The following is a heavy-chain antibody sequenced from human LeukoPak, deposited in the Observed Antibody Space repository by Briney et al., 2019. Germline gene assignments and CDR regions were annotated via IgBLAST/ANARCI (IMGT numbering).Heavy chain of an antibody. CDR2: ISYDGSNK. D-gene: IGHD3-3*01. CDR3: ARELYYDFWSGYSGFDY. Sequence: GGSLRLSCAASGFTFGGCWMNWVRQAPGKGLEWVAVISYDGSNKYYADSVKGRFTISRDNSKNTLYLQMNSLRAEDTAVYYCARELYYDFWSGYSGFDYWGQGTLVTVSS. J-gene: IGHJ4*02. V-gene: IGHV3-30-3*01. CDR1: GFTFGGCW.